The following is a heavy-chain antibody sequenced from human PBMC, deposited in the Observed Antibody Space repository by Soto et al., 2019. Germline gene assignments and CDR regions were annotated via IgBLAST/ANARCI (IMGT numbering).Heavy chain of an antibody. D-gene: IGHD2-15*01. V-gene: IGHV1-69*01. CDR1: GGTFSSYA. CDR2: IIPIFGTA. Sequence: QVQLVQSGAEVKKPGSSVKVSCQAPGGTFSSYAISWVRQAPGQGLEWMGVIIPIFGTAKYAQKFQGRVTITADESTSKGYMELSRLRSEDTAVYYCARSRGGSSSLDIYYYYYYGMDVWGQGTTVTVSS. CDR3: ARSRGGSSSLDIYYYYYYGMDV. J-gene: IGHJ6*02.